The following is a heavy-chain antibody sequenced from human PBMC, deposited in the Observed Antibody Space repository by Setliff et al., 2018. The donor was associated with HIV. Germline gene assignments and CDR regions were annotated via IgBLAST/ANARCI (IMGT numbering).Heavy chain of an antibody. CDR1: GFTFINYA. CDR3: ARGPLSSSWYNWFDP. J-gene: IGHJ5*02. D-gene: IGHD6-13*01. CDR2: IVGGASST. Sequence: PGGSLRLSCVASGFTFINYAMSWVRQAPGKGLEWVSAIVGGASSTVYADSVKGRFTILRDNSKNTLYLQMNSLRPEDTAVYYCARGPLSSSWYNWFDPWGQGTLVTVSS. V-gene: IGHV3-23*01.